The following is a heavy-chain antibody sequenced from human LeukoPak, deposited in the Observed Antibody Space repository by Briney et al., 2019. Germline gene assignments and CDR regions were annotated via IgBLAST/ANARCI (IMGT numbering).Heavy chain of an antibody. Sequence: PSETLSLTCTVSGGSISSYYWSWIRQPAGKGLEWIGRIYTSGSTNYNPSLKSRVTMSVDTSKNQFSLKLSSVTAADTAVYYCAREGYCSTSCFYGRIDYYYYYMDVWGKGTTVTVSS. V-gene: IGHV4-4*07. CDR1: GGSISSYY. CDR2: IYTSGST. D-gene: IGHD2-2*01. CDR3: AREGYCSTSCFYGRIDYYYYYMDV. J-gene: IGHJ6*03.